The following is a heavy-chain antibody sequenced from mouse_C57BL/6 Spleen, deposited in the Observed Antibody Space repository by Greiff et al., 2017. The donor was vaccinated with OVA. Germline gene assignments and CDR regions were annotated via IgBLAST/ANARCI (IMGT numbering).Heavy chain of an antibody. CDR3: TRRYWYFDV. CDR2: IDPETGGT. V-gene: IGHV1-15*01. Sequence: QVQLKESGAEPVRPGASVTLSCKASGYTFTDYEMHWVKQTPVHGLEWIGAIDPETGGTAYNQKFKGKAILTADKSSSTAYMELRSLTSEDSAVYYCTRRYWYFDVWGTGTTVTVSS. CDR1: GYTFTDYE. J-gene: IGHJ1*03.